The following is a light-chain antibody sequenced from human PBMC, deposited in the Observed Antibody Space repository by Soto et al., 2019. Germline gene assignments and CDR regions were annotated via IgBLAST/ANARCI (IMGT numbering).Light chain of an antibody. CDR3: SSYTGSSTFV. CDR2: DVN. J-gene: IGLJ1*01. V-gene: IGLV2-14*01. Sequence: QSALTQPASVSGSPGQSITISCTGTSSDVRGYDYVSWYQQLPGKAPKLLIYDVNNRPSGVSHRFSGSKSGNTASLTISGLQAEDEADYYCSSYTGSSTFVFGTGTKVTVL. CDR1: SSDVRGYDY.